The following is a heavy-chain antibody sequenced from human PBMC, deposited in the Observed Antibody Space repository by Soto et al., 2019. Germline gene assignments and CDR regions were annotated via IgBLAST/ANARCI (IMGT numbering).Heavy chain of an antibody. Sequence: QVQLVQSGAEVKNPGSSVKVSCKASGGTFSSYTISWVRQAPGQGLEWMGRIIPILGIANYAQKFQGRVTITADKSTSTAYMELSSLRSDDTAVYYCAMVRGDFAFDIWGQGTMVTVSS. CDR3: AMVRGDFAFDI. V-gene: IGHV1-69*02. CDR1: GGTFSSYT. CDR2: IIPILGIA. D-gene: IGHD3-10*01. J-gene: IGHJ3*02.